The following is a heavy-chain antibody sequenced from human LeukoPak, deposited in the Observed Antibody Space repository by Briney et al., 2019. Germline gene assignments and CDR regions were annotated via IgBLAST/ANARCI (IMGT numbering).Heavy chain of an antibody. CDR2: ITTSRHQ. Sequence: GGSLRLSCAASGFIFSDYSMGWVRQAPGKGLEWVSSITTSRHQYHADSVKGRFTISRDNAESAVYLQMDSLSADDTAVYYCARDSYCPNDVCYDYWGQGVLVTVS. V-gene: IGHV3-21*06. CDR1: GFIFSDYS. J-gene: IGHJ4*02. CDR3: ARDSYCPNDVCYDY. D-gene: IGHD2-8*01.